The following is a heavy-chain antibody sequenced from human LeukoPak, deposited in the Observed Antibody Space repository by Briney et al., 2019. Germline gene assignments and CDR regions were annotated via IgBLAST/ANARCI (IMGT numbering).Heavy chain of an antibody. D-gene: IGHD2-15*01. CDR1: GGSISSSNW. Sequence: SETLSLTCAVSGGSISSSNWWSWVRQPPGKGLEWIGEIYHSGSTNYNPSLKSRVTISVDKSKNQFSLKLSSVTAADTAVYYCARGVVAATSQLDYWGQGTLVTVSS. CDR2: IYHSGST. J-gene: IGHJ4*02. CDR3: ARGVVAATSQLDY. V-gene: IGHV4-4*02.